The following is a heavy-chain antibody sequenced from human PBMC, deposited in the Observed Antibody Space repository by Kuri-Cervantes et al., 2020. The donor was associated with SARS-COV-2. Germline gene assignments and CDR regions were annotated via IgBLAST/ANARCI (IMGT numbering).Heavy chain of an antibody. CDR2: ISSSGSTI. CDR1: GFTFSDYY. CDR3: ARADLSDFAFDI. V-gene: IGHV3-11*04. J-gene: IGHJ3*02. Sequence: GESLKISCAASGFTFSDYYMSWIRQAPGKGLEWVSYISSSGSTIYYADSVKGRFTISRDNAKNSRYLQMNSLRAEDTAVYYCARADLSDFAFDIWGQGTMVTVSS. D-gene: IGHD2-21*01.